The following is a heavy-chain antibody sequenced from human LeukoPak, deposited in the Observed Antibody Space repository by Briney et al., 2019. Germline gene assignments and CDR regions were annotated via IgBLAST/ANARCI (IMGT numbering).Heavy chain of an antibody. D-gene: IGHD2-8*01. J-gene: IGHJ4*02. CDR1: GNTLTSYG. Sequence: ASVKVSCKASGNTLTSYGISRVRQAPGQWLEWMGWISAYNGNTNYAQKLQGRVTMTTDTSTSTAYMELRSLRSDDTAVYYCARSWRGYAIGDYWGQGTLVTVSS. CDR3: ARSWRGYAIGDY. CDR2: ISAYNGNT. V-gene: IGHV1-18*01.